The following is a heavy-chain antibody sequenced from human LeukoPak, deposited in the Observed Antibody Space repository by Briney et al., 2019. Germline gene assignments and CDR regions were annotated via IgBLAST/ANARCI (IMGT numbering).Heavy chain of an antibody. D-gene: IGHD2-15*01. CDR3: ARVVASFDYFDY. CDR2: IYYSGST. Sequence: SETLSLTCTVSGGSISSGDHYWSWIRQPPGKGLEWIGYIYYSGSTYYNPSLKSRVTISVDTSKNQFSLKLSSVTAADTAVYYCARVVASFDYFDYWGQGTLVTVSS. CDR1: GGSISSGDHY. V-gene: IGHV4-30-4*01. J-gene: IGHJ4*02.